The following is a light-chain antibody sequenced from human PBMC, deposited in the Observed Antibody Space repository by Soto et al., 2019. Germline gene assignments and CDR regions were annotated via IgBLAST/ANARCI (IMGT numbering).Light chain of an antibody. CDR3: QQYGNSPLT. CDR1: QSVTSSY. CDR2: GAS. J-gene: IGKJ4*01. Sequence: EIVLTQSPGTLSLSPGERATLSCRASQSVTSSYLAWYQQKPGQAPRLLIYGASSRATGIPDSFSGSGSGTDFTLTISRLEPQDFAVYYCQQYGNSPLTVGGGPKVEI. V-gene: IGKV3-20*01.